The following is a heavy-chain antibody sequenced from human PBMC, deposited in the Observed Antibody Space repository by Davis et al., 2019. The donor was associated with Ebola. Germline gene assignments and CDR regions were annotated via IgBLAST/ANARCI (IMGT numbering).Heavy chain of an antibody. CDR3: ARVYLGGAFDI. CDR2: INWNGGST. CDR1: GFTFDDYG. Sequence: GESLKISCAASGFTFDDYGMSWVRQAPGKGLEWVSGINWNGGSTGYADSVKGRFAISRDNAKNSLYLQMNSLRAEDTALYYCARVYLGGAFDIWGQGTMVTVSS. V-gene: IGHV3-20*04. J-gene: IGHJ3*02.